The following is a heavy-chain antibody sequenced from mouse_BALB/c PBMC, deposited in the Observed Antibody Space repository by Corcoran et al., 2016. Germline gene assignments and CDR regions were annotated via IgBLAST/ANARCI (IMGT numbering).Heavy chain of an antibody. CDR2: INTYTGEP. CDR3: AREPLAMDY. J-gene: IGHJ4*01. Sequence: QMQLVQPGPALEKPGETVKNSCKASGDTFTNCGMNWVKQAPGKGGKGMGWINTYTGEPTYADDFKGRFAFSLETSASTAYLQINNLKNEDTATYFCAREPLAMDYWGQGTSVTVSS. CDR1: GDTFTNCG. V-gene: IGHV9-3-1*01.